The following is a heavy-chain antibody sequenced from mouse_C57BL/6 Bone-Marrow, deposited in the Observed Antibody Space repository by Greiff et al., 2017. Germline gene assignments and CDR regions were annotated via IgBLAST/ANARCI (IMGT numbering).Heavy chain of an antibody. Sequence: VKVVESGPELVKPGASVKISCKASGYSFTSYYIHWVKQRPGQGLEWIGWIYPGSGNTKYNEKFKGKATLTADTSSSTAYMQLSSLTSEDSAVYYCARFVTGDYFDYWGQGTTLTVSS. J-gene: IGHJ2*01. CDR2: IYPGSGNT. D-gene: IGHD4-1*01. V-gene: IGHV1-66*01. CDR3: ARFVTGDYFDY. CDR1: GYSFTSYY.